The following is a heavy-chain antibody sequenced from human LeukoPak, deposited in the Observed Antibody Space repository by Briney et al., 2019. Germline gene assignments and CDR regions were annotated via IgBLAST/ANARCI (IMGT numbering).Heavy chain of an antibody. Sequence: GASVKVSCKASGYTFTGYYMHWVRQAPGQGLEWMGWINPNSGGTNYAQKFQGRVTMTRDTSISTAYMELSRLRSDDTAVYYCASSQADCSSTSCYYYYYMDVWGQGTTVTVSS. CDR3: ASSQADCSSTSCYYYYYMDV. J-gene: IGHJ6*03. V-gene: IGHV1-2*02. CDR1: GYTFTGYY. D-gene: IGHD2-2*01. CDR2: INPNSGGT.